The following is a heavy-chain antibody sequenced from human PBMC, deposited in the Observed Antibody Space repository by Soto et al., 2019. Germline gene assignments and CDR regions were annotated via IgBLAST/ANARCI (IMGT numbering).Heavy chain of an antibody. CDR3: ARDLSSSWRFYY. CDR2: MNPNSGNT. J-gene: IGHJ4*02. D-gene: IGHD6-13*01. V-gene: IGHV1-8*01. CDR1: GYTFTSYD. Sequence: QVPLVQSGAEVKKPGASVKVSCKASGYTFTSYDINWVRQATGQGLEWMGWMNPNSGNTGYAQKCQGRVTMTRNTSITTAYMELCSLRSADTAVYYCARDLSSSWRFYYWGQGTLVTGSS.